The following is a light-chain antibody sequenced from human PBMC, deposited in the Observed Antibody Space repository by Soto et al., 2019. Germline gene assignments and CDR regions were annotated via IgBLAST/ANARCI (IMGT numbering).Light chain of an antibody. CDR1: QSITIY. V-gene: IGKV1-39*01. CDR2: GAS. J-gene: IGKJ1*01. Sequence: DIQMTQSPSTLSGSVGDRVTITCRASQSITIYLNWYQQKPGKAPKLLIYGASSLQSGVPSRFSGSGSGTDFTLTISSLQPEDFGTYYCQQSFGTPRTFGQGTKVDI. CDR3: QQSFGTPRT.